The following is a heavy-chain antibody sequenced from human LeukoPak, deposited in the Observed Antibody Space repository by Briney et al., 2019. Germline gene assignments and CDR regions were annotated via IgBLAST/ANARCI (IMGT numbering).Heavy chain of an antibody. CDR1: GASISSSYW. D-gene: IGHD2-15*01. CDR3: APSPCSGDSCYRFDF. Sequence: SETLSLTCAVSGASISSSYWWSWVRQPPGKGLEWFGEIHHSGSTKYNPSLKSRVTISVDKSKNQFSLKLNSVTAADTAVYYCAPSPCSGDSCYRFDFWGQGTQVTVSS. J-gene: IGHJ4*02. V-gene: IGHV4-4*02. CDR2: IHHSGST.